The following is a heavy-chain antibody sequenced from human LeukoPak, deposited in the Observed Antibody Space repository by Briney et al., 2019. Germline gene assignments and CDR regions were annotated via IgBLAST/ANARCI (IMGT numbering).Heavy chain of an antibody. CDR2: ISGSGGST. J-gene: IGHJ4*02. CDR1: GFTFSSYS. Sequence: GGSLRLSCAASGFTFSSYSMNWVRQAPGKGLEWVSAISGSGGSTYYADSVKGRFTISRDNSKNTLYLQMNSLRAEDTAVYYCAKDTQLWLGKLYFDYWGQGTLVTVSS. CDR3: AKDTQLWLGKLYFDY. V-gene: IGHV3-23*01. D-gene: IGHD5-18*01.